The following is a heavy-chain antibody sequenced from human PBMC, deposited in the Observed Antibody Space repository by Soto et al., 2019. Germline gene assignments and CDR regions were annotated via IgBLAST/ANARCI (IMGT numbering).Heavy chain of an antibody. V-gene: IGHV4-39*01. J-gene: IGHJ4*02. CDR2: IYYSGST. Sequence: VAYGTSGNSGDHRIMIQQPPGKGLEWIGSIYYSGSTYYNPSLKSRVTISVDTSKNQFSLKLSSVTAADTVVYYCARSDSKYAPFDYWGQGTLVTVSS. CDR3: ARSDSKYAPFDY. D-gene: IGHD4-4*01. CDR1: YGTSGNSGDH.